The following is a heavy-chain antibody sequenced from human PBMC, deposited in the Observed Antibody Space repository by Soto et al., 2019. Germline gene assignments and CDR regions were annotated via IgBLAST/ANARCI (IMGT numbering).Heavy chain of an antibody. V-gene: IGHV4-59*01. CDR3: ARGPLATDFDY. D-gene: IGHD1-1*01. CDR1: GGSISSYY. J-gene: IGHJ4*02. CDR2: FYYSGST. Sequence: PSETLSLTCTVSGGSISSYYWSWILQPPGKGLEWIRYFYYSGSTNYNPSLKSRVTISVDTSKNQFSLKLSSVTAADTAVYSYARGPLATDFDYWGQGTLVTAPQ.